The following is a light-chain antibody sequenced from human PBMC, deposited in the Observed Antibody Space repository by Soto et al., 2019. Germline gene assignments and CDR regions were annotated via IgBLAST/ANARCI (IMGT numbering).Light chain of an antibody. Sequence: EIVLTQTPISSAVTLGQPASISCRSSQSLVHSDGNTYLSWLHLGPGQPPRLLIYKISNRDSGVPARFSGSGSGTDFALKISRVEAEDVGVYYCMQGTHWPITFSQGTRLEIK. CDR2: KIS. CDR1: QSLVHSDGNTY. V-gene: IGKV2-24*01. J-gene: IGKJ5*01. CDR3: MQGTHWPIT.